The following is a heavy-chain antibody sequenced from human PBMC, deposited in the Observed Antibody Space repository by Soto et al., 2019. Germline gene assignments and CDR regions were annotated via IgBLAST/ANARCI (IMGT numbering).Heavy chain of an antibody. V-gene: IGHV4-39*07. Sequence: GSLRLSCTVSGGSISSSSYYWGWIRQPPGKGLEWIGSIYYSGSTYYNPSLKSRVTISVDTSKNQFSLKLSSVTAADTAVYYCASIMYSSSTGFAVDYWGQGTLVTVSS. CDR1: GGSISSSSYY. J-gene: IGHJ4*02. CDR2: IYYSGST. D-gene: IGHD6-6*01. CDR3: ASIMYSSSTGFAVDY.